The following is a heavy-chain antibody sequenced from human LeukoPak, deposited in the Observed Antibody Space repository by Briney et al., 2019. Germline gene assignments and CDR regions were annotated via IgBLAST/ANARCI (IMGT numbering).Heavy chain of an antibody. J-gene: IGHJ4*02. CDR3: ARPKRGYYDSSGMGLFDY. D-gene: IGHD3-22*01. CDR2: IYYSGST. V-gene: IGHV4-39*01. CDR1: GGSISSSSYY. Sequence: SETLSLTCTVSGGSISSSSYYWGWIRQPPGKGLEWIGSIYYSGSTYYNPSLESRVTISVDTSKNQFSLKLSSVTAADTAVYYCARPKRGYYDSSGMGLFDYWGQGTLVTVSS.